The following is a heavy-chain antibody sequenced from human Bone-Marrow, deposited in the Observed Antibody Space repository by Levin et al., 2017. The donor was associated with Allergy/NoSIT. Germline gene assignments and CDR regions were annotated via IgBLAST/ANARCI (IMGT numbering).Heavy chain of an antibody. J-gene: IGHJ6*03. Sequence: GASVKVSCKTSGYTFISHAIHWVRQAPGQRPESVGWIHPGSGQTEFSQSFPGRVTFSTDTSASTAYMELSSLRSEDSAVYFCAREWGVIPVTGRSNRHGYYHMDVWGKGTTVIVSS. CDR2: IHPGSGQT. V-gene: IGHV1-3*01. D-gene: IGHD3-10*01. CDR1: GYTFISHA. CDR3: AREWGVIPVTGRSNRHGYYHMDV.